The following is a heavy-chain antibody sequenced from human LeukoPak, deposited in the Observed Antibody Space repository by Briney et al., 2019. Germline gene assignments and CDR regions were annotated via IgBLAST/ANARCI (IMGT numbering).Heavy chain of an antibody. CDR2: IKQDGSEK. CDR1: GFTFSSYW. J-gene: IGHJ5*02. V-gene: IGHV3-7*01. CDR3: ARALIVGATVDPWFDP. Sequence: GGSLRLSSAASGFTFSSYWMVWVRQAPGKGLEGRANIKQDGSEKYYVDSVKGRFTISRDNAKNSLYLKVNSLRAEDTAVYYCARALIVGATVDPWFDPWGQGTLVTVSS. D-gene: IGHD1-26*01.